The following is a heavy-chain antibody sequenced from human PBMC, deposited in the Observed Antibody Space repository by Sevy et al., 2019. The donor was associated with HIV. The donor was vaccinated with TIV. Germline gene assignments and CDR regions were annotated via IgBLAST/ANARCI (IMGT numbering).Heavy chain of an antibody. CDR2: TNPNSGHT. CDR1: GYAFTDYD. J-gene: IGHJ4*02. Sequence: ASVKVSCRASGYAFTDYDITWVRQATGQGLELMGWTNPNSGHTAYTQNFQGRVSTTTGTSISVAYMELSSLRSEDTAVYYCAKLASCGGDCYYFDLWGQGTLVTVSS. V-gene: IGHV1-8*01. D-gene: IGHD2-21*02. CDR3: AKLASCGGDCYYFDL.